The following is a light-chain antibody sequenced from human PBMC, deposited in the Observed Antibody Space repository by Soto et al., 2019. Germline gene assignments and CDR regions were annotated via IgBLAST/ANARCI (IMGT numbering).Light chain of an antibody. V-gene: IGKV3-15*01. CDR2: DAS. CDR1: QSVGSN. J-gene: IGKJ4*01. CDR3: QQYGNWPLT. Sequence: EIVMTQSPATLSVSPGERVTLSCRASQSVGSNLAWYQQKPGLAPRVLIYDASTRATVIPARFSGSGSGTEFTLTISSLQSEDFAVYYCQQYGNWPLTFGGGTKVEIK.